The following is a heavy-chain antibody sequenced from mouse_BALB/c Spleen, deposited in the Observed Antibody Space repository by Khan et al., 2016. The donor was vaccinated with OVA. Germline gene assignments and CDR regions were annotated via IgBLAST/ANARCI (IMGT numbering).Heavy chain of an antibody. J-gene: IGHJ4*01. V-gene: IGHV2-6-1*01. CDR2: IWSDGST. D-gene: IGHD1-1*01. CDR3: ARQPYDHYYVMDY. CDR1: GFSLTNYG. Sequence: QVQLKQSGPGLVAPSQSLSITCPISGFSLTNYGVHWVRQPPGKGLEWLVVIWSDGSTTYNSALKSRLSISKDNSKSQVFLKMNSLQTDDTAMYYCARQPYDHYYVMDYWGQGTSVTVAS.